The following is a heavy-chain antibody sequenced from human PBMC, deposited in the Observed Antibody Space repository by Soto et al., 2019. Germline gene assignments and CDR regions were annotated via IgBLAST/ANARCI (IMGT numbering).Heavy chain of an antibody. J-gene: IGHJ6*02. Sequence: QVQLVESGGGVVQPGRSLRLSCAASGFTFRSYVMHWVRQAPGKGLEWVAIIPYDGSNKYYVNSVKGRFTISRDNSNNTLYLQMNSLRAEDTAIYYCAKDLSREVATTTKKYYHYGMDVWGQGTTVTVSS. CDR3: AKDLSREVATTTKKYYHYGMDV. CDR2: IPYDGSNK. V-gene: IGHV3-30*18. CDR1: GFTFRSYV. D-gene: IGHD5-12*01.